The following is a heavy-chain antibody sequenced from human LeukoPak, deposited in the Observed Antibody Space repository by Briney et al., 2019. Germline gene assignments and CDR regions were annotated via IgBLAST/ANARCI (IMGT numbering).Heavy chain of an antibody. CDR1: GGSFSGYY. Sequence: SETLSLTCAVYGGSFSGYYWSWIRQPPGKGLEWIGEINHSGSTNYNPSLKSRVTISVDTSKNQFSLKLSSVTAADTAVYYCARGLAVAGTSGWFDPWGQGTLVTVSS. CDR3: ARGLAVAGTSGWFDP. V-gene: IGHV4-34*01. D-gene: IGHD6-19*01. CDR2: INHSGST. J-gene: IGHJ5*02.